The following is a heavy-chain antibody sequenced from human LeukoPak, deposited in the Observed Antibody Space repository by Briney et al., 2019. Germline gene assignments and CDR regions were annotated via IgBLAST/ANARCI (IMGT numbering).Heavy chain of an antibody. CDR2: INHSGST. D-gene: IGHD3-22*01. Sequence: PSETLSLTRAVYGGSFSGYYWSWIRQPPGKGLEWIGEINHSGSTNYNPSLKSRVTISVDTSKNQFSLKLSSVTAADTAVYYCARIYPVGFYDSRNAFDIWGQGTMVTVSS. V-gene: IGHV4-34*01. J-gene: IGHJ3*02. CDR3: ARIYPVGFYDSRNAFDI. CDR1: GGSFSGYY.